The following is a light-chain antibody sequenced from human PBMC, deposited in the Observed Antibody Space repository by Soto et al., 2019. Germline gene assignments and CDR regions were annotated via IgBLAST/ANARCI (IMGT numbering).Light chain of an antibody. V-gene: IGLV2-14*01. CDR3: SSCASSSPWV. CDR1: SSDVGGYNY. J-gene: IGLJ2*01. CDR2: DVT. Sequence: QSALTQPASVSGSPGQSITISCTGTSSDVGGYNYVSWYQQYPGKAPKLMIYDVTNRPSGVSNRFSGSKSGNTASLTISGFQAEDETDYYCSSCASSSPWVFGGGTKLTVL.